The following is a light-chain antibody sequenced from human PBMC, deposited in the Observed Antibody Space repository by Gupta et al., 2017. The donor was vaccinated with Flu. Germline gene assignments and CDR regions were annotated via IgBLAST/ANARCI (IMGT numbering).Light chain of an antibody. CDR2: RDN. J-gene: IGLJ2*01. Sequence: VTISCSGSLSNVGSNYVYWYQQFPGAAPKLVISRDNQRSSGAPDRFSGSKSGTSASLVISGLRSEDEADYYCAAWDDSLSGYVVFGGGTKLTVL. CDR1: LSNVGSNY. CDR3: AAWDDSLSGYVV. V-gene: IGLV1-47*01.